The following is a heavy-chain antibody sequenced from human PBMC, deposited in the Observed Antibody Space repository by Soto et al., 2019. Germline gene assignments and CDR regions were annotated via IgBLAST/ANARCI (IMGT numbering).Heavy chain of an antibody. CDR2: IIPIFGTA. V-gene: IGHV1-69*13. Sequence: ASVKVSCKASGGTFSSYAISWVRQAPGQGLEWMGGIIPIFGTANYAQKFQGRVTITADESTSTAYMELSSLRSEGTAVYYCATLYYDILTGPLDWGQGTLVTVSS. CDR1: GGTFSSYA. CDR3: ATLYYDILTGPLD. J-gene: IGHJ4*02. D-gene: IGHD3-9*01.